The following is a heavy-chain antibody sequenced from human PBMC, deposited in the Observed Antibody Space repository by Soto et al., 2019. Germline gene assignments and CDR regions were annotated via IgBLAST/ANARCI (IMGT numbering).Heavy chain of an antibody. CDR2: IYYSGST. V-gene: IGHV4-59*01. J-gene: IGHJ4*02. D-gene: IGHD1-26*01. CDR1: GGSISSYY. CDR3: AREGGSYYRISDY. Sequence: SETLSLTCTVSGGSISSYYWSWIRQPPGKGLEWIGYIYYSGSTNYNPSLKSRVTISVDTSKNQFSLKLSSVTAADTAVYYCAREGGSYYRISDYRGQGTLVTVSS.